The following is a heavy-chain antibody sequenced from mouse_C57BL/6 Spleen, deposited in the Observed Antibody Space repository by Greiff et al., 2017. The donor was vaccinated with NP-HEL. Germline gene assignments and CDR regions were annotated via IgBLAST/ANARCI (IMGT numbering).Heavy chain of an antibody. J-gene: IGHJ2*01. CDR1: GFTFSSYT. V-gene: IGHV5-9*01. CDR2: ISGGGGNT. D-gene: IGHD1-1*01. CDR3: ARGYGSSRWEYFDY. Sequence: VQLKESGGGLVKPGGSLKLSCAASGFTFSSYTMSWVRQTPEKRLEWVATISGGGGNTYYPDSVKGRFPISRDNAKNPLYLQMSSLRSEDPALDYCARGYGSSRWEYFDYWGQGTTLTVSS.